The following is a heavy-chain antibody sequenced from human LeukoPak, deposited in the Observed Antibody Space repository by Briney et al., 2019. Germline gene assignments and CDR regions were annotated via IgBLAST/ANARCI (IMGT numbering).Heavy chain of an antibody. D-gene: IGHD6-19*01. CDR2: IYYSGST. CDR3: ARVVAGSYYFDY. CDR1: GGSVSSGDYY. V-gene: IGHV4-61*08. Sequence: SEILSLTCTVSGGSVSSGDYYWSWIRQPPGKGLEWIGHIYYSGSTNYNPSLKSRVSISVDTSKNQFSLKLSSMTAADTAVYYCARVVAGSYYFDYWGQGTLVTVSS. J-gene: IGHJ4*02.